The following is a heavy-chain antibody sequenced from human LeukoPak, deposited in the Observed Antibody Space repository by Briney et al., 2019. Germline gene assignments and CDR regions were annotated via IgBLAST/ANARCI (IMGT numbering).Heavy chain of an antibody. Sequence: GRSLRLSCAASEFTFSSYGMHWVRQAPGKGLEWVAVIWCDGSNKYYADSVKGRFTISRDNSKNTLYLQMSSLRAEDTAVYYCAKDVWVDSSGYGDYWGQGTLVTVSS. CDR3: AKDVWVDSSGYGDY. J-gene: IGHJ4*02. CDR1: EFTFSSYG. D-gene: IGHD3-22*01. V-gene: IGHV3-33*06. CDR2: IWCDGSNK.